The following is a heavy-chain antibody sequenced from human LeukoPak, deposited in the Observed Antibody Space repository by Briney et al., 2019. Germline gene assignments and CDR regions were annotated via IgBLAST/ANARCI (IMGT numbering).Heavy chain of an antibody. CDR3: AKDSARKYDDY. V-gene: IGHV3-74*01. D-gene: IGHD3-10*01. J-gene: IGHJ4*02. Sequence: PGGSLRLSCAASGFTFSSYWMLWVRQAPGKGLVWVSRINSDGSSTSYADSVKGRFTISRDNSKNTLYLQMNGLRAEDTAVYYCAKDSARKYDDYWGQGTLVTVSS. CDR2: INSDGSST. CDR1: GFTFSSYW.